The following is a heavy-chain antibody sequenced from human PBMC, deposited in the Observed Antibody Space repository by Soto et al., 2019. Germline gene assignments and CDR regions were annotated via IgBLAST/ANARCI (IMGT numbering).Heavy chain of an antibody. CDR1: GFSLSTSGVG. CDR3: AHTVGGCSGGSCYAFDY. Sequence: KESGPTLVKPTQTFTLTCTFSGFSLSTSGVGVGWIRQPPGKALEWLALIYWDDDKRYSPSLKSRLTITKDTSKNQVVLTMTNMDPVDTATYYCAHTVGGCSGGSCYAFDYWGQGTLVTVSS. D-gene: IGHD2-15*01. CDR2: IYWDDDK. V-gene: IGHV2-5*02. J-gene: IGHJ4*02.